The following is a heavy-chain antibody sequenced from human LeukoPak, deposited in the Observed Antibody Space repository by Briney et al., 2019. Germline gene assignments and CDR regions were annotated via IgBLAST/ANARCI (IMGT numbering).Heavy chain of an antibody. Sequence: SQTLSLTCTVSGGSISSGDYYWSWIRQPPGKGLEWIGYIYYSGSTYYNPSLKSRVTISLDTSKNQFSLKLSSVTAADTAVYYCARGGAYYDTSGYYYLDNWGQGTLVTVSS. CDR1: GGSISSGDYY. CDR3: ARGGAYYDTSGYYYLDN. V-gene: IGHV4-30-4*01. J-gene: IGHJ4*02. D-gene: IGHD3-22*01. CDR2: IYYSGST.